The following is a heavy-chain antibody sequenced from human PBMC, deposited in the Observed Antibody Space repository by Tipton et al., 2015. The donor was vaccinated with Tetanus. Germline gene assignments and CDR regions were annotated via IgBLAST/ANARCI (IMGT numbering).Heavy chain of an antibody. J-gene: IGHJ4*02. CDR1: GFTFSTYS. Sequence: SLRLSCAASGFTFSTYSMNWVRQAPGKGLEWVSPIGVSSSPIYYADSVKGRFTISRDNAKNSLLLQMNSLRDEDTAVYYCARGLCTSSSCPKHYFDYWGQGILVTVSS. V-gene: IGHV3-48*02. CDR2: IGVSSSPI. CDR3: ARGLCTSSSCPKHYFDY. D-gene: IGHD2-2*01.